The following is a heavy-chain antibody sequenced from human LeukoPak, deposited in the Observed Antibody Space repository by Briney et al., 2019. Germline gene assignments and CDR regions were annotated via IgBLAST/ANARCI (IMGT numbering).Heavy chain of an antibody. CDR2: INQDGSEN. J-gene: IGHJ4*02. CDR1: GFTFSRYW. V-gene: IGHV3-7*05. CDR3: ARDQPAYSSGYYGVFDY. Sequence: GGSLRLPCAASGFTFSRYWMSWVRQAPGKGLEWVASINQDGSENHYVDSVRGRFTISRDNAKNSLYLQMNSLRYGDTAVFYCARDQPAYSSGYYGVFDYWGQGTLVTVSS. D-gene: IGHD6-19*01.